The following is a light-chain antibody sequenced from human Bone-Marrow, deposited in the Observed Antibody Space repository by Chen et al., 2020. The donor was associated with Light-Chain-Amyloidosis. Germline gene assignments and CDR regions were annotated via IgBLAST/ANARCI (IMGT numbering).Light chain of an antibody. J-gene: IGKJ1*01. CDR2: GAS. CDR1: QSVSSSY. V-gene: IGKV3D-7*01. CDR3: QQDYNLPGT. Sequence: EIVMTQSPATLSLSPGERATLSCRASQSVSSSYLSWYQQKPGQAPRLLIYGASTRATGIPARFSGSGSGTDFNLTISSLQPEDFAVYYCQQDYNLPGTFGQGTKVEIK.